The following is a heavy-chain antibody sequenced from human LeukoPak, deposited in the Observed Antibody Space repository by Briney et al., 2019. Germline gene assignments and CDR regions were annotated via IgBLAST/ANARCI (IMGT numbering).Heavy chain of an antibody. V-gene: IGHV4-34*01. CDR2: INHSGST. D-gene: IGHD1-14*01. J-gene: IGHJ6*02. Sequence: PSETLSLTCAVYGGSFSGYYWSWIRQPPGKGLEWIGEINHSGSTNYNPSLKSRVTISVDTSKNQYSLKLSSVTAADTAVYYCARGSPNPSPGVGYYGMDVWGQGTTVTVSS. CDR1: GGSFSGYY. CDR3: ARGSPNPSPGVGYYGMDV.